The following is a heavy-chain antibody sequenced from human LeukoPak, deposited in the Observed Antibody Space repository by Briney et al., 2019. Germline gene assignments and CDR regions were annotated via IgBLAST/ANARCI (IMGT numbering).Heavy chain of an antibody. D-gene: IGHD3-16*02. CDR3: ARVREGFSFYYGMDV. J-gene: IGHJ6*02. CDR1: GFTFSSYS. Sequence: GGSLRLSCAASGFTFSSYSMNWVRQAPGKGLEWVSSISSSSSYIYYADSVKGRFTVSRDSAKNSLYPQMNSLRAEDTAVYYCARVREGFSFYYGMDVWGQGTTVTVSS. CDR2: ISSSSSYI. V-gene: IGHV3-21*01.